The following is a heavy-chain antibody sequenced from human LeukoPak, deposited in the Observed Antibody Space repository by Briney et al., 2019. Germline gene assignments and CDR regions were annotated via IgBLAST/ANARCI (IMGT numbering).Heavy chain of an antibody. Sequence: GGSLRLSCAASVHTLSNYAMRWVRQAPGKVLEWVSLISGSGGSTYYADSVKGRFTTSRDNSKNTVYLQMKSLRAEETAVYYCGKGHDSGGYHNDAWGQGTLVTVSS. CDR1: VHTLSNYA. J-gene: IGHJ5*02. CDR2: ISGSGGST. V-gene: IGHV3-23*01. CDR3: GKGHDSGGYHNDA. D-gene: IGHD3-10*01.